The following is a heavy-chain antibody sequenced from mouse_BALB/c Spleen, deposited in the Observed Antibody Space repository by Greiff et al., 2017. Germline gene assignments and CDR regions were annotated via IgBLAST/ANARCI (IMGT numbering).Heavy chain of an antibody. J-gene: IGHJ2*01. CDR1: GFTFSSFG. D-gene: IGHD2-2*01. CDR2: ISSGSSTI. Sequence: EVHLVESGGGLVQPGGSRKLSCAASGFTFSSFGMHWVRQAPEKGLEWVAYISSGSSTIYYADTVKGRFTISRDNPKNTLFLQMTSLRSEDTAMYYCARGGLGYDYFDYWGQGTTLTVSS. V-gene: IGHV5-17*02. CDR3: ARGGLGYDYFDY.